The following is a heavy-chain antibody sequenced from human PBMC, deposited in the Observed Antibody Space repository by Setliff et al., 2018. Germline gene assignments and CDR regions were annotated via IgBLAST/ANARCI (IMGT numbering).Heavy chain of an antibody. J-gene: IGHJ3*02. CDR2: MYYSGST. CDR1: GGSISSSSYY. Sequence: PSETLSLTCSVSGGSISSSSYYWGWIRQPPGKGLEWIGSMYYSGSTYYNPSLKSRVTISVDTSKNQLSLKLSSVTAADTAVYYCARRGRGAGRRTDAFDIWGQGTMVTVSS. D-gene: IGHD3-16*01. V-gene: IGHV4-39*01. CDR3: ARRGRGAGRRTDAFDI.